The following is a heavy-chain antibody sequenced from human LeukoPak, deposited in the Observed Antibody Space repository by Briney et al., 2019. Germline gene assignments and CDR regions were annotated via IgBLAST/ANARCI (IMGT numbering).Heavy chain of an antibody. Sequence: SQTLSLTCAVSGGSISSGGYSWSWIRQPPGKGLEWIGYIYYSGSTYYNPSLKSRVTISVDTSKNQFSLKLSSVTAADTAVYYCARDEARDYVYYYRGQGTLVTVSS. D-gene: IGHD3-16*01. V-gene: IGHV4-30-4*07. J-gene: IGHJ4*02. CDR3: ARDEARDYVYYY. CDR1: GGSISSGGYS. CDR2: IYYSGST.